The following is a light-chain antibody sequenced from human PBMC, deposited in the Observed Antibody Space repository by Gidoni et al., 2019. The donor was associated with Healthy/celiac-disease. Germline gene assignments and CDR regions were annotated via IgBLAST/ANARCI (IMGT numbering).Light chain of an antibody. V-gene: IGLV2-8*01. J-gene: IGLJ2*01. CDR1: SSDVGGYNY. Sequence: QSALTQPPSASGSPGQSVTISFTGTSSDVGGYNYVSWYQQHPGKAPKLMIYEVSKRPSGVPDRFSGSKSGNTASLTVSGLQAEDEADYYCSSYAGSNNVVFG. CDR2: EVS. CDR3: SSYAGSNNVV.